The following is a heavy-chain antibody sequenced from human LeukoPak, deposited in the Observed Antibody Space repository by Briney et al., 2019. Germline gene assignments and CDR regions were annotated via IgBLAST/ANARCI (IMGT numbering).Heavy chain of an antibody. CDR2: INPSGGST. D-gene: IGHD4-17*01. CDR3: AREPTVTLLGYFDY. J-gene: IGHJ4*02. V-gene: IGHV1-46*01. Sequence: ASVKVSCKASGYTFTSYYMHWLRQPPGQGLEWMGIINPSGGSTSYAQKFQGRVTMTRDTSTSTVYMELSSLRSEDTGVYYCAREPTVTLLGYFDYWGQGTLVTVSA. CDR1: GYTFTSYY.